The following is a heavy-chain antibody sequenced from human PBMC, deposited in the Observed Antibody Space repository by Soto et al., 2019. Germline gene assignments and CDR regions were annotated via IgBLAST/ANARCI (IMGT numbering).Heavy chain of an antibody. V-gene: IGHV4-4*02. D-gene: IGHD2-8*01. CDR1: GGSISSSNW. CDR2: IHHSGIS. J-gene: IGHJ4*02. CDR3: ARACLNGICYTQGLDL. Sequence: QVQLQESGPGLVKPSGTLSLTCGVSGGSISSSNWWSWVLQPPGKGLEWIGEIHHSGISKYNPSLQRRLTISLDKSKNHFSLQLTSVTAADTAVYYCARACLNGICYTQGLDLWGQGTLVLVSS.